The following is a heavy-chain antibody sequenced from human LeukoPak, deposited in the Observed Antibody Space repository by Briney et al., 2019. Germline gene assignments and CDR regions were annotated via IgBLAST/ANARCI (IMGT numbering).Heavy chain of an antibody. J-gene: IGHJ4*02. Sequence: GGSLRLSCAASGFTFNIYAMHWVRQAPGQGLEWVAIIYYDGSVKYYADSVKGRFTISRDNSKNTVSLITNRLRADDTAVYYCARGGGVEAAMALDYWGQGTLVAVSS. V-gene: IGHV3-33*01. CDR1: GFTFNIYA. CDR3: ARGGGVEAAMALDY. D-gene: IGHD5-18*01. CDR2: IYYDGSVK.